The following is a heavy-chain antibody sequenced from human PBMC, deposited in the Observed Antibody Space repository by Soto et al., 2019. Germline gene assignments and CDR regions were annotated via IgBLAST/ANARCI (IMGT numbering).Heavy chain of an antibody. J-gene: IGHJ3*02. V-gene: IGHV3-9*01. CDR3: AKDGGSQPNDAFDI. Sequence: GGSLRLSCAASGFTFDDYAMHWVRQAPGKGLEWVSGISWNSGSIGYADSVKGRFTISRDNAKNSLYLQMNSLRAEDTALYYCAKDGGSQPNDAFDIWGQGTMVTVSS. D-gene: IGHD6-13*01. CDR1: GFTFDDYA. CDR2: ISWNSGSI.